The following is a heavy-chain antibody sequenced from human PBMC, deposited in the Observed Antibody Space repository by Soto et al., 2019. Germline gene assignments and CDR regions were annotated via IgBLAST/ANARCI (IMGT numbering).Heavy chain of an antibody. V-gene: IGHV4-34*01. CDR1: GGSFSGYY. Sequence: SETLSLTCAVYGGSFSGYYWSWIRQPPGKGLEWIGEINHSGSTNYNPSLKSRVTISVDTSKNQFSLKLSSVTAADTAVYYCVGFDLTYIDYWGQGTLVTVSS. CDR3: VGFDLTYIDY. CDR2: INHSGST. D-gene: IGHD7-27*01. J-gene: IGHJ4*02.